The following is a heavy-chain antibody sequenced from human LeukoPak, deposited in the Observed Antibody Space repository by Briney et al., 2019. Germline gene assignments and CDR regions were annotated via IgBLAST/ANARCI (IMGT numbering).Heavy chain of an antibody. D-gene: IGHD6-19*01. V-gene: IGHV3-23*01. CDR2: ISGSGGTT. CDR1: GFTFSSYA. J-gene: IGHJ4*02. CDR3: TSRGWP. Sequence: GGSLRLSCAASGFTFSSYAMSWVRQAPGKGLEWVAVISGSGGTTYYADSVKGRFTISRDNSKNTVDLQMNSLKTEDTAVYYCTSRGWPWGQGTLVTVSS.